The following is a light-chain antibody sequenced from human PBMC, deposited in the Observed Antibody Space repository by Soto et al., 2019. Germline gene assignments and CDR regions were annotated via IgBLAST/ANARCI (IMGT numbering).Light chain of an antibody. Sequence: QSVLTQPPSVSAVPGQRVTISCSGSSSNIGTNSAFWYQQLPGKAPKLLIYDNIRRPAGIPDRFSGSKSGTSATLAISGLQTGDEADYYCGAWDNSLSGFVFGGGTQLTVL. CDR3: GAWDNSLSGFV. CDR1: SSNIGTNS. J-gene: IGLJ2*01. V-gene: IGLV1-51*01. CDR2: DNI.